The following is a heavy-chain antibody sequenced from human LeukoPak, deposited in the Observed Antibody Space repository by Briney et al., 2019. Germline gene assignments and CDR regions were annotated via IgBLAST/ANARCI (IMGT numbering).Heavy chain of an antibody. V-gene: IGHV1-24*01. CDR3: ATDRDTMVRGVIIPHGMDV. CDR1: GYTLTELS. D-gene: IGHD3-10*01. Sequence: EASVKVSCKVSGYTLTELSMHWVRQAPGKGLEWMGGFDPEDGETIYAQKFQGRVTMTEDTSTDTAYMELSSLRSEDTAVYYCATDRDTMVRGVIIPHGMDVCGQGTTVTVSS. J-gene: IGHJ6*02. CDR2: FDPEDGET.